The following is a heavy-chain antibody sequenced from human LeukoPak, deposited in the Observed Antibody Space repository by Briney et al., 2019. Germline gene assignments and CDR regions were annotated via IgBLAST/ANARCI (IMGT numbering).Heavy chain of an antibody. CDR1: GGPISSYY. J-gene: IGHJ4*02. Sequence: SETLPLTCTVPGGPISSYYWSWIRQPPGKGLEWIGYIYYSGSTNYNPSLKSRVTISVDTSKNQFSLKLSSVTAADTAVYYCATYSSGYYYVAYWGQGTLVTVSS. CDR2: IYYSGST. D-gene: IGHD3-22*01. CDR3: ATYSSGYYYVAY. V-gene: IGHV4-59*01.